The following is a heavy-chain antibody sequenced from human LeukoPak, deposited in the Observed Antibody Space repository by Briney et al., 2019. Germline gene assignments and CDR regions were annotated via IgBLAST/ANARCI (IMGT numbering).Heavy chain of an antibody. CDR3: ARDEEAAATNRAYNWFDP. V-gene: IGHV1-69*01. CDR2: IIPIFGTA. Sequence: SVKVSCKASGGTFSSYAISWVRQAPGQGLEWMGGIIPIFGTANYARKFQGRVTITADESTSTAYMELSSLRSEDTAVYYCARDEEAAATNRAYNWFDPWGQGTLVTVSS. J-gene: IGHJ5*02. CDR1: GGTFSSYA. D-gene: IGHD1-14*01.